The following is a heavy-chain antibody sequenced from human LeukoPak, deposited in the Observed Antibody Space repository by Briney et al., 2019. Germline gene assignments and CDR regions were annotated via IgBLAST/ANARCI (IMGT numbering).Heavy chain of an antibody. D-gene: IGHD3-3*01. Sequence: ASVKVSCKASGGTFSSYAISWVRQAPGQGLEWMGRIIPILGIVNYAQKFQGRVTITADKSTSTAYMELSSLRSEDTAVYYCARANFGVPGPSYYFDYWGQGTLVTVSS. V-gene: IGHV1-69*04. CDR1: GGTFSSYA. CDR3: ARANFGVPGPSYYFDY. J-gene: IGHJ4*02. CDR2: IIPILGIV.